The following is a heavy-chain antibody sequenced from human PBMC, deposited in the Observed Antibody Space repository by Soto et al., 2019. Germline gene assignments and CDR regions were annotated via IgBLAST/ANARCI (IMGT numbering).Heavy chain of an antibody. CDR2: INHSGST. CDR3: ARVWNYVGGDYFDY. V-gene: IGHV4-34*01. CDR1: GGSFSGYY. D-gene: IGHD3-16*01. J-gene: IGHJ4*02. Sequence: PSETLSLTCAVYGGSFSGYYWSWIRQPPGKGLEWIGEINHSGSTNYNPSLKSRVTISVDTSKNQFSLKLSSVTAADTAAYYCARVWNYVGGDYFDYWGQGTLVTVSS.